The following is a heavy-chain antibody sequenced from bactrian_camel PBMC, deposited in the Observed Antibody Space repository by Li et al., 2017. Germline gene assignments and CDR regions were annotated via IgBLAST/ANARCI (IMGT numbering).Heavy chain of an antibody. CDR2: INNVGSST. Sequence: VQLVESGGGLVQPGGSLRLSCAASGFTFSSRYMSWVRQAPGKGLEWVSAINNVGSSTYYADSVKGRFTISQDNAKHTVYLRMNSLKPEDTGSYYCAASDRSGASLNPASYNYWGQGTQVTVS. CDR1: GFTFSSRY. CDR3: AASDRSGASLNPASYNY. V-gene: IGHV3S40*01. J-gene: IGHJ4*01.